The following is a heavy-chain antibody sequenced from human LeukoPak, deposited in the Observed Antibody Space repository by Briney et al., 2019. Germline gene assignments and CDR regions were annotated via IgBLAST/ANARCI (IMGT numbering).Heavy chain of an antibody. CDR3: ARSPPVGYYYDSSGPHLFDY. CDR1: GYTFTGYY. V-gene: IGHV1-2*04. J-gene: IGHJ4*02. CDR2: INPNSGGT. D-gene: IGHD3-22*01. Sequence: ASVKVSCKASGYTFTGYYMHWVRQAPGQGLEWMGWINPNSGGTNYAQKFQGWVTMTRDTSISTAYMELSRLRSDDTAVYYCARSPPVGYYYDSSGPHLFDYWGQGTLVTVSS.